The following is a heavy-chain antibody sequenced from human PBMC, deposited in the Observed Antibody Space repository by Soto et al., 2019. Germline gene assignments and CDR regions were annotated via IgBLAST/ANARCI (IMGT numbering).Heavy chain of an antibody. V-gene: IGHV4-39*01. D-gene: IGHD5-18*01. Sequence: PSETLSLTCTVSGGSISSSSYYWGWIRQPPGKGLEWIGSIYYSGSTYYNPSLKSRVTISVDTSKNQFSLRLSSVTAADTAVYYCARTVPDGYTYGYWGQGTLVTVSS. CDR2: IYYSGST. CDR3: ARTVPDGYTYGY. CDR1: GGSISSSSYY. J-gene: IGHJ4*02.